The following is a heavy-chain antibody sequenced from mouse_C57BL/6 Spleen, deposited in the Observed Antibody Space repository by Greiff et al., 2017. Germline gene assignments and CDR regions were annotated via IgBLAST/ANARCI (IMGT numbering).Heavy chain of an antibody. CDR1: GYSFTDYN. J-gene: IGHJ2*01. V-gene: IGHV1-39*01. CDR2: LNPNYGTT. CDR3: ARGYGSSRYYFDD. Sequence: EVQLQESGPELVKPGASVKISCKASGYSFTDYNMNWVKQSNGKSLEWLGVLNPNYGTTSYNQKFTGKATLTVDQSSRTAYMQRNSRTSEDSAVYNCARGYGSSRYYFDDGGQGTTLTVSS. D-gene: IGHD1-1*01.